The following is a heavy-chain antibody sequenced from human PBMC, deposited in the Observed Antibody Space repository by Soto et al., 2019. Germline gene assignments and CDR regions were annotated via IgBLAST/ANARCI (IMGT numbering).Heavy chain of an antibody. V-gene: IGHV3-30*03. D-gene: IGHD2-15*01. CDR2: ISDAGRDA. CDR1: GFTFSNYG. Sequence: QGQLVESGGGVVQPGRSLRLSCAASGFTFSNYGMHWVRQEPGKGLEWVAVISDAGRDAYYADSVKGRFTISRDNSKNFLYLQMNSLRAEDTAVYYCATDQSVFWAASRVLLGNCGMDVWGQGTTVTVSS. J-gene: IGHJ6*02. CDR3: ATDQSVFWAASRVLLGNCGMDV.